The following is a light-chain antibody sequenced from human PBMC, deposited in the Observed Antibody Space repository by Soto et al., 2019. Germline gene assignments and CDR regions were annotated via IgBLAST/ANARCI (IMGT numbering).Light chain of an antibody. CDR2: DVF. J-gene: IGLJ2*01. V-gene: IGLV2-11*01. Sequence: QSALTQPRSVSGSPGHSVTISCFGTSSDIGSYNAVSWYQQHPGKAPKLIIFDVFERPSGVPDRFSGSKSGNSASLTISGLQAEDESDYYCSSCAPSDRVIFGGGTKLTVL. CDR3: SSCAPSDRVI. CDR1: SSDIGSYNA.